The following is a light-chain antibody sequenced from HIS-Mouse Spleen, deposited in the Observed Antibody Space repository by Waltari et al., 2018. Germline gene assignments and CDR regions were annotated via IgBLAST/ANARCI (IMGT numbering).Light chain of an antibody. CDR2: AAS. CDR3: QQYYSYPFT. CDR1: QGISSY. J-gene: IGKJ3*01. Sequence: AIRMTQSPSSLSASTGDRVTITCRASQGISSYLPWYQQKPGKAPKLLIYAASTLQSGVPSRFSGSGSGTDFTLTISCLQSEDFATYYCQQYYSYPFTFGPGTKVDIK. V-gene: IGKV1-8*01.